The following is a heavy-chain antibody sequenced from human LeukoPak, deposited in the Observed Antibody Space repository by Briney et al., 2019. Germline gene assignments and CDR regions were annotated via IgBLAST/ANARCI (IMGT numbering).Heavy chain of an antibody. CDR2: IYYSGST. D-gene: IGHD3-10*01. CDR3: ARTTDSITMVRAPLGWFDP. J-gene: IGHJ5*02. CDR1: GGSICSYY. V-gene: IGHV4-59*08. Sequence: SETLSLTCTASGGSICSYYWSWIRQPPGKGLEWIGYIYYSGSTNYNPSLKSRVTISVDTSKNQFSLKLSSVTAADTAVYYCARTTDSITMVRAPLGWFDPWGQGTLVTVSS.